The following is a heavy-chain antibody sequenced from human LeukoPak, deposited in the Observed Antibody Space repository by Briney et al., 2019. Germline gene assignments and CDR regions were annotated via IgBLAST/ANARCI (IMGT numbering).Heavy chain of an antibody. V-gene: IGHV4-39*01. CDR1: GASISSESYY. Sequence: PSETLSLTCTVAGASISSESYYWSWIRQPPGKGLEWIGSIYYSGSTYYNPSLKSRVTISVDTSKNQFSLKMSSVTAADTAVSYCARLTIFGVVTNDYWGQGTLVTVSS. J-gene: IGHJ4*02. CDR3: ARLTIFGVVTNDY. CDR2: IYYSGST. D-gene: IGHD3-3*01.